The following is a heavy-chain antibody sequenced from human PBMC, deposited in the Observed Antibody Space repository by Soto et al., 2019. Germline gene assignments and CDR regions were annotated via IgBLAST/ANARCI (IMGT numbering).Heavy chain of an antibody. CDR3: ARKVQIDWYFDL. CDR1: GFTFSSYW. CDR2: INSDGSST. J-gene: IGHJ2*01. D-gene: IGHD3-22*01. Sequence: GGSLRLSCAASGFTFSSYWMHWVRQAPGKGLVWVSRINSDGSSTSYADSVKGRFTISIDNAKNTLYLQMNSLRAEDTAVYYCARKVQIDWYFDLWGRGTMVTVSS. V-gene: IGHV3-74*01.